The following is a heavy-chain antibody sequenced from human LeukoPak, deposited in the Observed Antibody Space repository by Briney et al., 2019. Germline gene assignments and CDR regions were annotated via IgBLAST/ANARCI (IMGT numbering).Heavy chain of an antibody. CDR1: GFTFSSYG. J-gene: IGHJ6*02. Sequence: GGSLRLSCAASGFTFSSYGMHWVRQAPGKGLEWVAVIWYDGSNKYYADSVKGRFTISRDNAKNSLYLQMNSLRAEDTAVYYCARRRTLIVDNGMDVWGQGTTVTVSS. D-gene: IGHD3-22*01. V-gene: IGHV3-33*01. CDR3: ARRRTLIVDNGMDV. CDR2: IWYDGSNK.